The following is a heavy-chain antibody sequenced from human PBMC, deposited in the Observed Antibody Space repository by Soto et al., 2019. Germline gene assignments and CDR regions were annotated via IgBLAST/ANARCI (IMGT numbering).Heavy chain of an antibody. V-gene: IGHV1-3*01. CDR3: ARVGYLLWCGESTSSYYGMDV. Sequence: QVQLVQSGAEVKKPGASVKVSCKASGYTFTSYAMHWLRQAPGQRLEWMGWINAGNGNTKYSQKFQGRVTITRDTSASTAYMELSSLRSEDTAVYYCARVGYLLWCGESTSSYYGMDVWGQGTTVTVSS. CDR1: GYTFTSYA. CDR2: INAGNGNT. D-gene: IGHD3-10*01. J-gene: IGHJ6*02.